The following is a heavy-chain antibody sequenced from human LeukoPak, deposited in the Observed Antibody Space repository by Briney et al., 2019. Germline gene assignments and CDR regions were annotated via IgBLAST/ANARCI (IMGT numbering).Heavy chain of an antibody. CDR1: GFTFSSNY. CDR2: IYSGGST. V-gene: IGHV3-66*04. Sequence: GGSLRLSCAASGFTFSSNYMRWVRQAPGKGLEWVALIYSGGSTYYADSVMGRFTISRDNSKNTLYLQMNSLRAEDTAVYYCARLQWGATTDYWGQGTLVTVSS. CDR3: ARLQWGATTDY. D-gene: IGHD5-24*01. J-gene: IGHJ4*02.